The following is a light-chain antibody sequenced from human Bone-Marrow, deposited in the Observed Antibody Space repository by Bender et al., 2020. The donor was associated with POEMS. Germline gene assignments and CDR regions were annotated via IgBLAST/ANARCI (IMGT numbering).Light chain of an antibody. V-gene: IGLV3-1*01. CDR1: QLGDQY. CDR2: EDN. J-gene: IGLJ2*01. Sequence: SYGLTQPPSVSVSPGHTANITCSGDQLGDQYASWYQLKPGQSPVLVIYEDNKRPSGIPERFSGSNSGNIATLTISRVEAGDEADYYCQALDSGTTGVVFGGGTKLTVL. CDR3: QALDSGTTGVV.